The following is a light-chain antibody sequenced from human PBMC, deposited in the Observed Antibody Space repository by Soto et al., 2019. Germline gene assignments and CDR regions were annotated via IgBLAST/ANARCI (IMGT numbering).Light chain of an antibody. J-gene: IGKJ4*01. CDR2: DAS. CDR1: QSISSW. CDR3: QQYNSYSPA. Sequence: DIQMNQSPSTLSAYVGDRVTITCRASQSISSWLAWYQQKPGKAPKLLIYDASSLESGVPSRFSGSGSGTEFTLAISSLQPDDFATYYCQQYNSYSPAFGGGTKVDIK. V-gene: IGKV1-5*01.